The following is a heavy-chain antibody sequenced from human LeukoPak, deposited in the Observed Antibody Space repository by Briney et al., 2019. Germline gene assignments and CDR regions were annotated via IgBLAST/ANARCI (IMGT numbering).Heavy chain of an antibody. CDR3: AREAPSGYDYLDY. D-gene: IGHD5-12*01. V-gene: IGHV3-53*01. J-gene: IGHJ4*02. CDR1: GFTVSSNY. Sequence: GGSLRLSCAASGFTVSSNYMSWVRQAPGKGLEWVSVIYSGGSTYYADSVKCRFTISRDNSKNTLYLQMNSLRAEDTAVYYCAREAPSGYDYLDYWGQGTLVTVSS. CDR2: IYSGGST.